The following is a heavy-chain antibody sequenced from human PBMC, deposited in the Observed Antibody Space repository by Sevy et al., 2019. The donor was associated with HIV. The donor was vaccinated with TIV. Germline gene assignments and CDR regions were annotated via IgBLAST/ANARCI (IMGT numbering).Heavy chain of an antibody. J-gene: IGHJ4*02. V-gene: IGHV3-30-3*01. CDR2: ISYDGTNK. CDR3: ASIDYYYDNGGIPNDY. Sequence: GGALRLSCAASGFTFSGYAMHWVRQAPGKGLEWVAVISYDGTNKYYADSVNGRFTISRDNSKDTLYLQMNSLRTDDTAVYYWASIDYYYDNGGIPNDYWGQGTLVTVSS. CDR1: GFTFSGYA. D-gene: IGHD3-22*01.